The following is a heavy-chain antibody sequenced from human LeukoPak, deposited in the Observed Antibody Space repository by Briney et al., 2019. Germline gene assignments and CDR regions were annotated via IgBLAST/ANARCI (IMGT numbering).Heavy chain of an antibody. J-gene: IGHJ5*02. Sequence: SETLSLTCTVSGGSISSHYWSWIRQPPGKGLEWIGYIYYSGSTNYNPSLKSRVTISVDTSKNQFSLKLSSVTAADTAVYYCARDPYSRGFDPWDQGTLVTVSS. CDR1: GGSISSHY. V-gene: IGHV4-59*11. CDR3: ARDPYSRGFDP. CDR2: IYYSGST. D-gene: IGHD6-13*01.